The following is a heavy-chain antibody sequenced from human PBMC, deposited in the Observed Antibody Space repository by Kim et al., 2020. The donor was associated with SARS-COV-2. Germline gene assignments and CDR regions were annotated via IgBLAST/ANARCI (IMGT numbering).Heavy chain of an antibody. D-gene: IGHD6-13*01. J-gene: IGHJ6*02. V-gene: IGHV3-30*01. CDR3: ARDPGSAAMDV. CDR2: NK. Sequence: NKDYAACRRCRFTIARDNSKNPLYLQMNGRRAEDTAVYYCARDPGSAAMDVWGQGTTVTVSS.